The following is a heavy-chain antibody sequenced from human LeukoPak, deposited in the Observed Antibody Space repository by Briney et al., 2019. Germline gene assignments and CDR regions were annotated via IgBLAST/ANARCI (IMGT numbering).Heavy chain of an antibody. J-gene: IGHJ4*02. D-gene: IGHD2-21*01. V-gene: IGHV4-4*07. Sequence: QWIGRVYPSGAKNYSPSLKSRVTMSLDTSKYQVSLKLTSVTAADTAVYFCARGFQGKSFDYWGQGALVTVSS. CDR3: ARGFQGKSFDY. CDR2: VYPSGAK.